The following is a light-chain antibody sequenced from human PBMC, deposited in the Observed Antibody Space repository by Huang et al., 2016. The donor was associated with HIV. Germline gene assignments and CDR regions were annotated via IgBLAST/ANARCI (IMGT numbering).Light chain of an antibody. CDR3: QQYNNWPPWT. V-gene: IGKV3-15*01. Sequence: EIVMTQSPATLSVSPGERATLSCRASQSVSSNLAWYQQTPGQAPKLLIYGASTRATNVPARFSGSGSGTESTLTISSLQSEDFAVYYCQQYNNWPPWTFGQGTKVEI. CDR1: QSVSSN. J-gene: IGKJ1*01. CDR2: GAS.